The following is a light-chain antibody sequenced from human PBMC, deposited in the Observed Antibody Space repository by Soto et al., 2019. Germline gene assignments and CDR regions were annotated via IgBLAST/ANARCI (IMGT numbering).Light chain of an antibody. CDR2: FNN. CDR3: AVWDGNLLAWV. Sequence: QAVVTQPPSASGTPGQTVTISCSGSTSNIGTNTVNWFQQFPGTAPRLIVFFNNVRPSGVPDRFLGSKSGTSASLAISGLQSEDEADYYCAVWDGNLLAWVFGGGTKLTVL. CDR1: TSNIGTNT. J-gene: IGLJ3*02. V-gene: IGLV1-44*01.